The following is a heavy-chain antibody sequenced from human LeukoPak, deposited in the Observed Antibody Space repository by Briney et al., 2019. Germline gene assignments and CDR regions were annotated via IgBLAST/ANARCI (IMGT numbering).Heavy chain of an antibody. CDR1: GYTFTGYY. CDR3: ARDLPIVVVPGANDAFDI. V-gene: IGHV1-2*06. Sequence: ASVKVSCKASGYTFTGYYMHWVRQAPGQGLEWMGRINRNSGGTNYAQKFQGRVTMTRDTSISTAYMELSRLRSDDTAVYYCARDLPIVVVPGANDAFDIWGQGTMVTVSS. J-gene: IGHJ3*02. D-gene: IGHD2-2*01. CDR2: INRNSGGT.